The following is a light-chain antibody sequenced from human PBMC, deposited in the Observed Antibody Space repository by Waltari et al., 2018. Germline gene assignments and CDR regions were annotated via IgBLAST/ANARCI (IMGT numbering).Light chain of an antibody. Sequence: EIVLTQSPATLSLSAGERATLSCRASQIVGTNLAWYKKRPGQAPRLLIYDAFDRAAGFPARFSGSSSGVEFTLTISSLEPEDSGVYFCQQRYKWPHSFGGGTKVEI. CDR3: QQRYKWPHS. CDR1: QIVGTN. V-gene: IGKV3-11*01. CDR2: DAF. J-gene: IGKJ4*01.